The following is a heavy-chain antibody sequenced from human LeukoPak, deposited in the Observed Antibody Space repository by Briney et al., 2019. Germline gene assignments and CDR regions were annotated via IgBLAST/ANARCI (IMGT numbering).Heavy chain of an antibody. D-gene: IGHD2-2*01. Sequence: SQTLSLTCTVSGGSISSGSYYWSWIRQPAGKGLEWIGRIYTSGSTNYNPSLKSRVTISVDTSKKQFSLKLSSVTAADTAVYYCARGGAHDIVVVPAAVFFDYWGQGTLVTVSS. CDR2: IYTSGST. J-gene: IGHJ4*02. V-gene: IGHV4-61*02. CDR3: ARGGAHDIVVVPAAVFFDY. CDR1: GGSISSGSYY.